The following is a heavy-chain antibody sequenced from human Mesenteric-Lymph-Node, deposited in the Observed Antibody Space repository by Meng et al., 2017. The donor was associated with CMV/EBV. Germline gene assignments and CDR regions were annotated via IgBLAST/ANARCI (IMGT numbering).Heavy chain of an antibody. CDR2: ISAYNGNT. Sequence: ASGYTFTSSGFNWVRQAPGQGLEWLGWISAYNGNTENAQKFQGRVTMTTDTSTNTASMELRSLRSDDTAVYYCARVAVVGTADYFDDWGQGTLVTVCS. D-gene: IGHD6-19*01. CDR3: ARVAVVGTADYFDD. CDR1: GYTFTSSG. J-gene: IGHJ4*02. V-gene: IGHV1-18*04.